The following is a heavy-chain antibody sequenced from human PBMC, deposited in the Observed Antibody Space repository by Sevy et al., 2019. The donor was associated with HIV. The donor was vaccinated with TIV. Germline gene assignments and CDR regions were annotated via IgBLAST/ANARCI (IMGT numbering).Heavy chain of an antibody. CDR1: GFTVSNNY. Sequence: GGSLRLSCAASGFTVSNNYMSWVRQAPGKGLQWVSVIYSGDSTYYADSVKGRFTISRDNSKNTLYLQMNSLRAEDTAVYYCARLSVYYYDSSGYYTTGNAFDIWGQGTMVTV. D-gene: IGHD3-22*01. CDR3: ARLSVYYYDSSGYYTTGNAFDI. V-gene: IGHV3-53*01. J-gene: IGHJ3*02. CDR2: IYSGDST.